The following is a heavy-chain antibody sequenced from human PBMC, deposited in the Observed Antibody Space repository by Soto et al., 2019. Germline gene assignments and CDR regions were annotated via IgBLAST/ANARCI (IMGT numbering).Heavy chain of an antibody. Sequence: SETLSLTCTVSDGVIRESGLYWGWIRQSPGKGLEWIGSIFFSGRTHYNPSLKSRVSISIDASKNQFSLNVISVTAADTGVYYCVRSLMDVWGKGTTVTVSS. CDR3: VRSLMDV. J-gene: IGHJ6*03. CDR1: DGVIRESGLY. CDR2: IFFSGRT. V-gene: IGHV4-39*01.